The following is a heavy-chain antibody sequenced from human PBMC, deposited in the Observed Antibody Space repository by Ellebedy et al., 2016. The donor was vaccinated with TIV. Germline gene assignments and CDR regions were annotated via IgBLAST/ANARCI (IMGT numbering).Heavy chain of an antibody. CDR1: GFAFSSYA. Sequence: GESLKISXAASGFAFSSYAMHWVRQAPGKGLAWVSYYADSVKGRFTVSRDNAKNSLYLQLNSLSAEDTAVYYCARVEPFYCSSTSCKNLGSDYWGQGTLVTVSS. V-gene: IGHV3-48*03. D-gene: IGHD2-2*01. CDR3: ARVEPFYCSSTSCKNLGSDY. J-gene: IGHJ4*02.